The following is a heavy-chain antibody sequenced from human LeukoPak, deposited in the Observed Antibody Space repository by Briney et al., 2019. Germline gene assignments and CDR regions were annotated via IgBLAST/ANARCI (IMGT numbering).Heavy chain of an antibody. CDR2: IYSGGST. J-gene: IGHJ4*02. V-gene: IGHV3-53*01. CDR1: GFTVSSNY. D-gene: IGHD3-3*01. Sequence: PGGSLRLSCAASGFTVSSNYMSWVRQAPGNGLEWVSVIYSGGSTYYADSVKGRFTISRDNSKNTLYLQMNSLRAEDTAVYYCARGALYDFWSGYEYYFDYWGQGTLVTVSS. CDR3: ARGALYDFWSGYEYYFDY.